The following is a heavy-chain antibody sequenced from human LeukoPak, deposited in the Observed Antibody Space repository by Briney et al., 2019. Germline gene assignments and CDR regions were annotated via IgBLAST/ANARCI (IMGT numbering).Heavy chain of an antibody. Sequence: SETLSLTCTVSGGSISSYYWSWIRQPPGKGLEWIGYIYYSGSTNYNPSLKSRVTISVDTSKNQFSLKLSSVTAADTAVYYCARGGRGGGYCSSTSCYGLDNWFDPWGQGTLVTVSS. CDR3: ARGGRGGGYCSSTSCYGLDNWFDP. J-gene: IGHJ5*02. V-gene: IGHV4-59*01. CDR1: GGSISSYY. D-gene: IGHD2-2*01. CDR2: IYYSGST.